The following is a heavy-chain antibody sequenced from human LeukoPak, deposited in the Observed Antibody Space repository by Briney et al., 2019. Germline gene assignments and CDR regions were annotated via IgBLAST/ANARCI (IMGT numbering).Heavy chain of an antibody. J-gene: IGHJ3*01. CDR2: INSDGSTT. CDR1: GFTFSNYW. Sequence: GGSLRLSCAASGFTFSNYWMHCVRQAPGKGLVWVSRINSDGSTTTYADSVKGRFTISRDNPKNTLYLQMNSLRAEDTAVYYCARGRLGELSSNPDAFDFWGQGTMVTVSS. V-gene: IGHV3-74*01. D-gene: IGHD3-16*02. CDR3: ARGRLGELSSNPDAFDF.